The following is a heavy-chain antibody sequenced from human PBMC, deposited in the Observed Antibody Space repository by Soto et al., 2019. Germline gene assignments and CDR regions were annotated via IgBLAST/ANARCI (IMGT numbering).Heavy chain of an antibody. Sequence: ASVKVSCKASGYTFTSYGISWVRQAPGQGLEWMGWISAYNGNTNYAQKLQGRVTISRDDSKNTLYLQMNSLITDDTAVYYCARKRGASGSESWGQGTLVTVSS. CDR2: ISAYNGNT. CDR1: GYTFTSYG. J-gene: IGHJ5*02. V-gene: IGHV1-18*01. D-gene: IGHD3-10*01. CDR3: ARKRGASGSES.